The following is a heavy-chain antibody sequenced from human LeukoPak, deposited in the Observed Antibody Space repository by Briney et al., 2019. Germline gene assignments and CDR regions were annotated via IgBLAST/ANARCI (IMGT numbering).Heavy chain of an antibody. V-gene: IGHV1-2*02. J-gene: IGHJ4*02. CDR2: INPNSGGT. CDR1: GYTFTGYY. Sequence: ASVKVSCKASGYTFTGYYMHWVRQAPGQGLEWMGWINPNSGGTNYAQKFQGRVTMTRDTSISTAYMELSRLRSDDTAVYYCARGLGYSSGWYYEWFDYWGQGTLVTVSS. CDR3: ARGLGYSSGWYYEWFDY. D-gene: IGHD6-19*01.